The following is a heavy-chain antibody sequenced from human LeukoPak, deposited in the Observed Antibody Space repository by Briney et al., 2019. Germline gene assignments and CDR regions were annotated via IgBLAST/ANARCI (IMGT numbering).Heavy chain of an antibody. CDR3: ARDPSVNNAIGYNWFDH. Sequence: GGSLRLSCAVSGFDFSSHWMHWVRHAPGKGLVWVSRSNSDGSVRNYADSVEGRFIISRDNAKNTLYLQMNNLGVEDAAVYFCARDPSVNNAIGYNWFDHWGQGALVTVSS. J-gene: IGHJ5*02. D-gene: IGHD2/OR15-2a*01. V-gene: IGHV3-74*01. CDR1: GFDFSSHW. CDR2: SNSDGSVR.